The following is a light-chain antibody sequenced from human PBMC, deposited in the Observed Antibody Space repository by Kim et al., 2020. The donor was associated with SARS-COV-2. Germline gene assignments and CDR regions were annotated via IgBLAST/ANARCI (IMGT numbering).Light chain of an antibody. CDR1: QNVNSN. CDR3: EKYNNRPRT. J-gene: IGKJ4*01. V-gene: IGKV3-15*01. Sequence: EIAMTQSPATLSVSPGERATLSCRASQNVNSNLVWYQQQPGQAPRLLIYGASARATGIPDRFSGSGSGTEFTLTIRCLQPEDFAIYYCEKYNNRPRTFGGGTKVDIK. CDR2: GAS.